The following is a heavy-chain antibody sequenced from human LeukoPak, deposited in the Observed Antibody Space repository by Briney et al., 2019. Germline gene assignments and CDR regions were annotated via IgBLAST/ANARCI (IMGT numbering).Heavy chain of an antibody. Sequence: SETLSLTCSVSGASLSSYYWDWLRQPPGKGLEWIGYDTGKTDSNPSLKSRVSISLDTSKKQFSLRLRSLTSADSAVYYCATGYNDLFAPGAPGFLVPVPS. CDR3: ATGYNDLFAP. V-gene: IGHV4-59*01. CDR2: DTGKT. CDR1: GASLSSYY. D-gene: IGHD1-1*01. J-gene: IGHJ5*02.